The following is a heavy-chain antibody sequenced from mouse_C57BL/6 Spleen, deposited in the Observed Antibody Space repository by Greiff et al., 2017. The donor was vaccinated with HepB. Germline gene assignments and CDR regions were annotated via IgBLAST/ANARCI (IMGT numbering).Heavy chain of an antibody. CDR3: ARYGANWAWFAY. CDR2: INPNYGTT. Sequence: EVKVVESGPELVKPGASVKISCKASGYSFTDYNMNWVKQSNGKSLEWIGVINPNYGTTSYNQKFKGKATLTVDQSSSTAYMQLNSLTSEDSAVYYCARYGANWAWFAYWGQGTLVTVSA. V-gene: IGHV1-39*01. D-gene: IGHD4-1*01. CDR1: GYSFTDYN. J-gene: IGHJ3*01.